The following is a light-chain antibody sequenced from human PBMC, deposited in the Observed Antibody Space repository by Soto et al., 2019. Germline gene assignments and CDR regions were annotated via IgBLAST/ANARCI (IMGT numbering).Light chain of an antibody. CDR2: GAS. Sequence: DIQMTQSPTSLSASVGDRVTISCRASQGIGSYLAWYQQKPGKAPRLLISGASSVQSGVPPRFSGSGSATHFILTISSLRLEDNATYYCQQTASAPPWTFGQGTKVEIK. J-gene: IGKJ1*01. CDR3: QQTASAPPWT. CDR1: QGIGSY. V-gene: IGKV1-39*01.